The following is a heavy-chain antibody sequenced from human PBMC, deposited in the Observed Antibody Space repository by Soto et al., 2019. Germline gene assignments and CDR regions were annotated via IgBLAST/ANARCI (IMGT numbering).Heavy chain of an antibody. CDR3: ARGRDYDILTGYYNPPQIFDP. J-gene: IGHJ5*02. CDR1: GGSFSGYY. D-gene: IGHD3-9*01. V-gene: IGHV4-34*01. Sequence: QVQLQQWGAGLLKPSETLSLTCAVYGGSFSGYYWSWIRQPPGKGLEWIGEINHSGSTNYNPSLKSRVTISVDTSKNQCSLKLSSVTAADTAVYYCARGRDYDILTGYYNPPQIFDPWGQGTLVTVSS. CDR2: INHSGST.